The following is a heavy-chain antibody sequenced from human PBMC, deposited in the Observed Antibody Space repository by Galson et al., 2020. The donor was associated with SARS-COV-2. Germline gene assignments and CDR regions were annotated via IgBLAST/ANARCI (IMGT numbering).Heavy chain of an antibody. D-gene: IGHD1-26*01. CDR3: ARDVMAGAGTHDY. J-gene: IGHJ4*02. Sequence: ALHGESLKISCDTSGFSFRSYWMHWVRLVPGKGLEWVSNIDSDGTRRGYADSVKGRFTISRDNAKRKLYLEMNTLRAEDTGRYFCARDVMAGAGTHDYCGQGTLVTVSA. CDR2: IDSDGTRR. V-gene: IGHV3-74*01. CDR1: GFSFRSYW.